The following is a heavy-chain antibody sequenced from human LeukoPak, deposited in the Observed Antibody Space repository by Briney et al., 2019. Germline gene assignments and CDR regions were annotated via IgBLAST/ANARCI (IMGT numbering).Heavy chain of an antibody. J-gene: IGHJ4*02. CDR3: AEEGGSYWKDY. Sequence: GGSLRLSCAASGFTFSSFAMTWVRQAPGKGLEWVSGISGSGGSTYYADSVKGRFTVSRDNSQNTLYLQMNSLRAEDTAVYYCAEEGGSYWKDYWGQGTLVTVSS. D-gene: IGHD1-26*01. CDR2: ISGSGGST. V-gene: IGHV3-23*01. CDR1: GFTFSSFA.